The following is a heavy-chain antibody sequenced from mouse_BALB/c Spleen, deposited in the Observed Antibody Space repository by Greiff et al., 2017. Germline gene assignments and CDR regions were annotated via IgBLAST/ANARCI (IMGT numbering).Heavy chain of an antibody. J-gene: IGHJ3*02. D-gene: IGHD2-4*01. CDR2: ISSGGNYT. V-gene: IGHV5-6*01. Sequence: EVKLVESGGDLVKPGGALKLSCAVSGFTFSSYGMSWVRQTPDKRLEWVATISSGGNYTYYPDSVKGRFTISRDNAKNTLYLQMSSLKSEDTAMYYCARHRDYDYDEWGQGTLVTVSA. CDR1: GFTFSSYG. CDR3: ARHRDYDYDE.